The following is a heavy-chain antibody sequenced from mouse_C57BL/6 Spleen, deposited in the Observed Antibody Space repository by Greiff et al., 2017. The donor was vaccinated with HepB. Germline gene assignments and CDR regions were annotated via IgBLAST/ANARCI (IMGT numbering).Heavy chain of an antibody. J-gene: IGHJ2*01. CDR2: ISSGSSTI. CDR3: ARPYYGSSYDYFDY. CDR1: GFTFSDYG. Sequence: EVHLVESGGGLVKPGGSLKLSCAASGFTFSDYGMHWVRQAPEKGLEWVAYISSGSSTIYYADTVKGRFTISRDNAKNTLFLQMTSLRSEDTAMYYCARPYYGSSYDYFDYWGQGTTLTVSS. D-gene: IGHD1-1*01. V-gene: IGHV5-17*01.